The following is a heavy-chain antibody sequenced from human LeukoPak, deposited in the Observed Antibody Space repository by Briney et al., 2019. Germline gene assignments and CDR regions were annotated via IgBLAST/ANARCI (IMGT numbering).Heavy chain of an antibody. CDR3: ARVRSYGSYYFDY. CDR1: GFTFSSYA. D-gene: IGHD5-18*01. V-gene: IGHV3-21*05. Sequence: GGSLRLSCAASGFTFSSYAMSWVRQAPGKGLEWVSYISSSSSYTNYADSVKGRFTISRDNAKNSLYLQMNSLRAEDTAVYYCARVRSYGSYYFDYWGQGTLVTVSS. CDR2: ISSSSSYT. J-gene: IGHJ4*02.